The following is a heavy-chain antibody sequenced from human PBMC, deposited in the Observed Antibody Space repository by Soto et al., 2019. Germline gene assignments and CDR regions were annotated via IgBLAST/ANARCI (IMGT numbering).Heavy chain of an antibody. J-gene: IGHJ4*02. D-gene: IGHD2-21*01. CDR1: GFTFSSYW. V-gene: IGHV3-74*01. CDR2: INTDGSAT. Sequence: EVQLVESGGGLVQPGGSLRLSCAASGFTFSSYWMHWVRQVPGKGLVWVSRINTDGSATNYADSVKGRFTVSRDNAKNTQYLQMNSLRAEDTAVDYCAGDGEGYWGQGTLVTVSS. CDR3: AGDGEGY.